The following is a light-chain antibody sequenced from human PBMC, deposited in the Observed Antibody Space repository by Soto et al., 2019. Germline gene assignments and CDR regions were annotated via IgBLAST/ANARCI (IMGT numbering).Light chain of an antibody. CDR1: QNIKSNY. V-gene: IGKV3-20*01. CDR2: GAS. J-gene: IGKJ1*01. Sequence: ESVLTQSPGTLSLSPGERATLSCRGSQNIKSNYLAWYRQKPGQAPRLLIYGASNRAAGVLDRFSGSGSGTDFTLTITSLEPEDFAVYYCQQDGTSLRGTFGQGTKVEIK. CDR3: QQDGTSLRGT.